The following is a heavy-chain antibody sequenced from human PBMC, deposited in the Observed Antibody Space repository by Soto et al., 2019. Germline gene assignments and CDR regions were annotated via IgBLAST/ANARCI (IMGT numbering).Heavy chain of an antibody. D-gene: IGHD2-21*01. J-gene: IGHJ4*02. Sequence: EVQLLESGGGLVQPGGSLRLSCAASGFAFGSYAMSWVRQAPGKGLQWVSGISVNGDNTYYADSVKGRFTISRDNSKXXXXXXXXXXXXXXXXXXXXXXXXXXXXVGYWGQGTLVTVSS. CDR2: ISVNGDNT. CDR3: XXXXXXXXVGY. CDR1: GFAFGSYA. V-gene: IGHV3-23*01.